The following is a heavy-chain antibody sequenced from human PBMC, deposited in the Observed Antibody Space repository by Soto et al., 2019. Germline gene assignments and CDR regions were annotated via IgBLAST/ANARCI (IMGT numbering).Heavy chain of an antibody. V-gene: IGHV1-69*13. D-gene: IGHD2-2*01. CDR3: ARAREVLCRMKV. J-gene: IGHJ6*02. CDR1: GGTFSSYA. CDR2: IIPIFGTA. Sequence: SVKVSCKASGGTFSSYAISWVRQAPGQGLEWMGGIIPIFGTANYAQKFQGRVTITADASTSTASMERSSLRSEDTAVYCCARAREVLCRMKVWGRGTTVTVSS.